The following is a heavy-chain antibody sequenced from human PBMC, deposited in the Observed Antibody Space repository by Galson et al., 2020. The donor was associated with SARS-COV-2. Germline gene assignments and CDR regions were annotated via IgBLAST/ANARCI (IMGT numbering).Heavy chain of an antibody. CDR3: AKSSTSFLRQDYYFDY. Sequence: GGSLRLSCAASGFTFSSYGMHWVRQAPGKGLEWVAVISYDGSNKYYADSVKGRFTISRDNSKNTLYLQMNSLRAEDTAVYYCAKSSTSFLRQDYYFDYWGQGTLVTVSS. V-gene: IGHV3-30*18. CDR2: ISYDGSNK. CDR1: GFTFSSYG. D-gene: IGHD2-2*01. J-gene: IGHJ4*02.